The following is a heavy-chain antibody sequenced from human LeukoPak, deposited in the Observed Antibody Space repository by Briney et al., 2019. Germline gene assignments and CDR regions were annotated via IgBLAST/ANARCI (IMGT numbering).Heavy chain of an antibody. J-gene: IGHJ4*02. CDR2: INPSGDSA. D-gene: IGHD3-22*01. Sequence: ASVTVSCTSSVYTFSNYYMHWVGQAPGKGREWMGIINPSGDSARYAQKFQGRVIMTRDTSKDTVYMEVSILRSEDTAVYYCARDISSGYYYSHWGQGTLVIVSP. V-gene: IGHV1-46*01. CDR3: ARDISSGYYYSH. CDR1: VYTFSNYY.